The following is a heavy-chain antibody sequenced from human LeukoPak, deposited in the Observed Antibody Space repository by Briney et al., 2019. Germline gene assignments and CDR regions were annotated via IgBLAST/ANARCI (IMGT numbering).Heavy chain of an antibody. D-gene: IGHD2-2*03. V-gene: IGHV1-69*01. Sequence: ASVKVSCKASGGTFSSYAISWVRQAPGQGLEWMGGIIPIFGTANYAQKFQGRVTITADESTSTAYMELSSLRSEDTAVYYCASGNGYCSSTSCPRYYFDYWGQGTLVTVSS. J-gene: IGHJ4*02. CDR1: GGTFSSYA. CDR2: IIPIFGTA. CDR3: ASGNGYCSSTSCPRYYFDY.